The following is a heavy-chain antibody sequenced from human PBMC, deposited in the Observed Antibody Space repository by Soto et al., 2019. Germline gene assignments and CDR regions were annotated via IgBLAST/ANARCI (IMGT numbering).Heavy chain of an antibody. V-gene: IGHV3-23*01. CDR3: AQDVACLPSSGYYGTFDY. CDR2: SSGSGGNT. CDR1: GFTFSSYA. J-gene: IGHJ4*02. D-gene: IGHD3-22*01. Sequence: GGSLRLSCAASGFTFSSYAMSWVRQAPGRGLEWVSASSGSGGNTYYPDSVKGRFTISRSNSKNTLYLQMNSLRAEDTAVYYCAQDVACLPSSGYYGTFDYWGQGTLVTVSS.